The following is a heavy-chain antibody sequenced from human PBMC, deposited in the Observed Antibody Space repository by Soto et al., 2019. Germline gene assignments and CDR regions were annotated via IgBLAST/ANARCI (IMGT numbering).Heavy chain of an antibody. CDR2: IWYDGSNK. D-gene: IGHD6-13*01. CDR3: ARVVPHSSSWYPNYYYYGMDV. J-gene: IGHJ6*02. V-gene: IGHV3-33*01. CDR1: GFTFSSYG. Sequence: GGSLRLSCAASGFTFSSYGMHWVRQAPGKGLEWVAVIWYDGSNKYYADSVKGRFTISRDNSKNTLYLQMNSLRAEDTAVYYCARVVPHSSSWYPNYYYYGMDVWGQGTTVTVSS.